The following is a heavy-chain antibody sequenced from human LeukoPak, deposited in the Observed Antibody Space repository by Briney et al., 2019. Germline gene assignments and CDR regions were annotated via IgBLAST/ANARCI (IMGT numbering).Heavy chain of an antibody. CDR1: GFTFSSYW. Sequence: GGSLRLSCAASGFTFSSYWMSWARQAPGKGLEWVANINQDGSEKYYVDSVKGRFTISRDNAKNSLYLQMNSLRADDTALYFCGGGQYYFYYYMDVWGKGTTVTVSS. V-gene: IGHV3-7*01. CDR3: GGGQYYFYYYMDV. D-gene: IGHD3-3*01. J-gene: IGHJ6*03. CDR2: INQDGSEK.